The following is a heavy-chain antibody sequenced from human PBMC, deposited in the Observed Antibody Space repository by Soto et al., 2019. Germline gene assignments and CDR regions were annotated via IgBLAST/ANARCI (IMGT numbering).Heavy chain of an antibody. V-gene: IGHV3-30-3*01. D-gene: IGHD4-17*01. J-gene: IGHJ5*02. CDR1: GFTFSSYA. CDR3: ARSQQTTVTSPLADP. Sequence: QVQLVESGGGVVQPGRSLRLSCAASGFTFSSYAMHWVRQTPGKGLEWVTVISYDGNNKYYADSVKGRFTISRDNSKNTLYLQVNSLRTEDTGVYYCARSQQTTVTSPLADPWCQGSLVTVSS. CDR2: ISYDGNNK.